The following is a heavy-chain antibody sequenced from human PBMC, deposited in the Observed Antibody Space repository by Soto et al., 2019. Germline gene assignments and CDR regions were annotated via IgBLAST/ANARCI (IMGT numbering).Heavy chain of an antibody. CDR2: INPNSGGT. D-gene: IGHD3-9*01. J-gene: IGHJ4*02. V-gene: IGHV1-2*04. CDR1: GYTFTGYY. Sequence: ASLKVSCKASGYTFTGYYMHWVRQAPGQGLEWMGWINPNSGGTNYAQKFQCWVTMTRDTSISTAYMELSRLRSDDTAVYYRARTRYFDWLFHFDYWGQGTLVTVSS. CDR3: ARTRYFDWLFHFDY.